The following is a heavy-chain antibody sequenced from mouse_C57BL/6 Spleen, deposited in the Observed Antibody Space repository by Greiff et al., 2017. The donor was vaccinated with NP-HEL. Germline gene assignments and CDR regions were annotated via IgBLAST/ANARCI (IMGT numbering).Heavy chain of an antibody. V-gene: IGHV3-1*01. CDR2: ISNSGST. CDR3: AREDGYYVGYFDV. Sequence: DVKLQESGPGMVKPSQSLSLTCTVTGYSITSGYDWHWIRHFPGNKLEWMGYISNSGSTNYNPSLKSRISITHDTSKNHFFLKLNSVTTEDTATYYCAREDGYYVGYFDVWGTGTTVTVSS. CDR1: GYSITSGYD. J-gene: IGHJ1*03. D-gene: IGHD2-3*01.